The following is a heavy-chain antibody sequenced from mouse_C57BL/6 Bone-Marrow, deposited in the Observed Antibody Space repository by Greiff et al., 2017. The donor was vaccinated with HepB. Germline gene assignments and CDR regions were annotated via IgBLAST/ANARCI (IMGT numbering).Heavy chain of an antibody. Sequence: EVQRVESGGGLVQPKGSLKLSCASSGFTFNTYAMHWVRQAPGKGLEWVARIRSKSSNYATYYVDSVKDRFTISRDDSQSMLYLQMNNLKTEDTAMYYCVRVGYYDYAMDYWGQGTSVTVSS. D-gene: IGHD1-1*01. CDR1: GFTFNTYA. V-gene: IGHV10-3*01. CDR2: IRSKSSNYAT. J-gene: IGHJ4*01. CDR3: VRVGYYDYAMDY.